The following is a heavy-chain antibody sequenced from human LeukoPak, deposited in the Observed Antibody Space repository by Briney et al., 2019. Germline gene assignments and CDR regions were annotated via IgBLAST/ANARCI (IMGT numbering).Heavy chain of an antibody. CDR2: ISYDGSNK. D-gene: IGHD1-26*01. CDR1: GFTFSSFG. V-gene: IGHV3-30*18. CDR3: AKDLGGSYVTYYFDY. J-gene: IGHJ4*02. Sequence: PGGSLRLSCAASGFTFSSFGMHWVRQAPGKGLEWVAVISYDGSNKYYADSVKGRFTISRDNSKNTLYLQMNSLRAEDTAVYYCAKDLGGSYVTYYFDYWGQGTLVTVSS.